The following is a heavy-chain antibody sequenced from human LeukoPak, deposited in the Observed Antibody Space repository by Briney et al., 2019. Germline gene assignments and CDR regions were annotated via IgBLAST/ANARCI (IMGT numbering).Heavy chain of an antibody. CDR2: IYYSGST. J-gene: IGHJ4*02. V-gene: IGHV4-59*01. CDR1: GGSISSYY. CDR3: ARMRFGGFALGY. Sequence: PSETLSLTCTVSGGSISSYYWSWIRQPPGKGLEWIGYIYYSGSTNYNPSLKSRVTISVDTSKNQFSLKPSSVTAADTAVYYCARMRFGGFALGYWGQGTLVTVSS. D-gene: IGHD3-10*01.